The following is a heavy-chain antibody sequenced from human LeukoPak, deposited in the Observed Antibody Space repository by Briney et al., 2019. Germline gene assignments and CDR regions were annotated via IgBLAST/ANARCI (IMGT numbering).Heavy chain of an antibody. CDR3: ARVHYDILTGYSYFDY. J-gene: IGHJ4*02. V-gene: IGHV1-2*02. CDR2: INPNSGGT. Sequence: ASVKVSCKASGYTFTGHYMHWVRKAPGQGLEWMGWINPNSGGTNYPQKFQGRVTMTRDTSISTAYVELSSLRSDDTAVYYCARVHYDILTGYSYFDYWGQGTLVTVSS. D-gene: IGHD3-9*01. CDR1: GYTFTGHY.